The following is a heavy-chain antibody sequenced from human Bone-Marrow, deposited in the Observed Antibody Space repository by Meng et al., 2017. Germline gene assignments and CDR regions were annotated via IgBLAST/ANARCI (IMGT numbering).Heavy chain of an antibody. D-gene: IGHD3-22*01. CDR1: GFTFSNYA. J-gene: IGHJ3*02. V-gene: IGHV3-23*01. CDR2: VFAYAGGATT. CDR3: ARDQEPRPLHYYDSSGYYSAFDI. Sequence: GESLKISCAASGFTFSNYAMTWVRQAPGKGLEWVSTVFAYAGGATTYYADSVKGRFTISRDNSKNTLYLQMNSLRAEDTAVYYCARDQEPRPLHYYDSSGYYSAFDIWGQGTMVTVSS.